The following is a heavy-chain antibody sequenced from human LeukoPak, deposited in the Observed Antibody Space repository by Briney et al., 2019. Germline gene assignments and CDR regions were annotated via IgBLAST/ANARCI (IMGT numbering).Heavy chain of an antibody. V-gene: IGHV4-59*08. CDR2: IFYSGTA. CDR1: GGSISSSY. J-gene: IGHJ6*03. CDR3: ARFDYDILTGYYYYYYMDV. D-gene: IGHD3-9*01. Sequence: PSETLSLTCTVSGGSISSSYWSWIRQPPGKGLEWIGYIFYSGTAIYNPSLKSRVTISVDTSKNQFSLKLSSVTAADTAVYYCARFDYDILTGYYYYYYMDVWGKGTTVTVSS.